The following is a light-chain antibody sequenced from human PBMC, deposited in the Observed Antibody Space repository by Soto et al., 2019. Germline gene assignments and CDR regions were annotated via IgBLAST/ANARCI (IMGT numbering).Light chain of an antibody. CDR2: DVS. CDR3: QQYNSYSPWT. Sequence: DIQMTQSPSTLSASVGDRVTITCRASQSISSWLAWYQQKPGKAPNLLIYDVSNLESGVPSRFSGSGSGTEFTLTISSLQADDFATYYCQQYNSYSPWTFGQGTK. V-gene: IGKV1-5*01. CDR1: QSISSW. J-gene: IGKJ1*01.